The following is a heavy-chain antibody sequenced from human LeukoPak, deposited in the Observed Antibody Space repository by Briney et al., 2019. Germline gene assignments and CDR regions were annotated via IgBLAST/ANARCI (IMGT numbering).Heavy chain of an antibody. CDR2: INPNSGGT. CDR1: GYTFTGYY. D-gene: IGHD4-17*01. Sequence: ASVKVSCKASGYTFTGYYMHWVRQAPGQGLEWMGWINPNSGGTNYAQKFQGRVTMTRDTSISTAYMELSRLRSDDTAVYYCAREDYGDYVEVGWFDPWGQGTLVTVSS. J-gene: IGHJ5*02. V-gene: IGHV1-2*02. CDR3: AREDYGDYVEVGWFDP.